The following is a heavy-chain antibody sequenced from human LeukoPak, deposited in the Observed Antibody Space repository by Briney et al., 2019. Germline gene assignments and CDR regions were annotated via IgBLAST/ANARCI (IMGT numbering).Heavy chain of an antibody. CDR3: ARDPNGDYIGTFDM. J-gene: IGHJ3*02. D-gene: IGHD4-17*01. CDR2: ISGSGGST. Sequence: GGSLRLSCAASEFTFSSYGMSWVRQAPGKGLEWVSSISGSGGSTQYADSVQGRFAISRDNSKNTLYLQMNSLRVEDTAVYFCARDPNGDYIGTFDMWGRGTMASVSS. CDR1: EFTFSSYG. V-gene: IGHV3-23*01.